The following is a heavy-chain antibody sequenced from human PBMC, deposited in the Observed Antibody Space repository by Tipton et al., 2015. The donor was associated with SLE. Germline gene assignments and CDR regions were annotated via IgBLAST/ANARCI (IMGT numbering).Heavy chain of an antibody. CDR3: ARDCDWGPLGY. V-gene: IGHV4-39*07. D-gene: IGHD2-21*01. Sequence: TLSLTCIVSGDSISSSTYYWGWIRQPPGKGLEWIGHMYYSGYTYYNPSLESRVTISVDTSKNHLSLKLSSVTAADTAVYYCARDCDWGPLGYWGQGTLVTVPS. CDR1: GDSISSSTYY. J-gene: IGHJ4*02. CDR2: MYYSGYT.